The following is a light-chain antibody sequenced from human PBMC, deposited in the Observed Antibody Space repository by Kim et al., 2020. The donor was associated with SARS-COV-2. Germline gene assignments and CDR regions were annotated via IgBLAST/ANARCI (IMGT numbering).Light chain of an antibody. J-gene: IGLJ2*01. CDR1: NIGDKS. CDR3: QVWDSTSDHVV. CDR2: YDN. Sequence: APGKAATITFGGDNIGDKSVHWYQQKPGQAPVLVLYYDNDRPSGIPERFSGSNSGNTATLTISRVEAGDEADYYCQVWDSTSDHVVFGGGTQLTVL. V-gene: IGLV3-21*04.